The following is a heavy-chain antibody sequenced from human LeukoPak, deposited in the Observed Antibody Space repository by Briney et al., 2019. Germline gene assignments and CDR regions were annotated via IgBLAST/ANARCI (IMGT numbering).Heavy chain of an antibody. V-gene: IGHV3-23*01. CDR2: ISGSGGST. CDR3: AKDRFSGSYPYWYFDL. CDR1: GFTVSSNY. D-gene: IGHD1-26*01. Sequence: GGSLRLSCAASGFTVSSNYMSWVRQAPGKGLEWVSGISGSGGSTYYADSVKGRFTISRDNSKNTLYLQMNSLRAEDTAVYYCAKDRFSGSYPYWYFDLWGRGTLVTVSS. J-gene: IGHJ2*01.